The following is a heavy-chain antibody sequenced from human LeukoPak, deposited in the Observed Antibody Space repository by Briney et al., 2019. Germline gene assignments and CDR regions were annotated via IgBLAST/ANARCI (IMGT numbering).Heavy chain of an antibody. CDR3: ARDPSSYYFDY. V-gene: IGHV1-2*02. Sequence: ASVKVSCKASGYTFTDYYMHWVRQTPGQGLEWMGWINANSGGTKYEQRFQGRVTMTRDTSISTAYMELSRLRSDDTAVYYCARDPSSYYFDYWGQGTLVTVSS. J-gene: IGHJ4*02. CDR1: GYTFTDYY. D-gene: IGHD1-26*01. CDR2: INANSGGT.